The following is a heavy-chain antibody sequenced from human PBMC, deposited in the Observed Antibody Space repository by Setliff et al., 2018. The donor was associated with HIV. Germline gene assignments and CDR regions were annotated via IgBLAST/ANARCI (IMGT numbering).Heavy chain of an antibody. D-gene: IGHD2-2*01. V-gene: IGHV4-39*02. CDR3: AGEGTHIRWQVEDSFHI. J-gene: IGHJ3*02. CDR1: GDSVNDRSYF. Sequence: SETLSLTCTVSGDSVNDRSYFWGWIRQPPGKGLEWIGTFYYNGDSRYNPSLKSRVTISVDTSKNQFSLNLHSVTAADTAVYYCAGEGTHIRWQVEDSFHIWGEGTMVTVSS. CDR2: FYYNGDS.